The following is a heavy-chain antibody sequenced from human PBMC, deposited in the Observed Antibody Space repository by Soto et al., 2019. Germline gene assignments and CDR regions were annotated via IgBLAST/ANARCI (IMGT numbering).Heavy chain of an antibody. CDR3: ARPTIAAAGPPDY. D-gene: IGHD6-13*01. Sequence: PGGSLRLSCAASGFTFSSYGMHWVRQAPGKGLEWVAVIWYDGSNKYYADSAKGRFTISRDNSKNTLYLQMNSLRAEDTAVYYCARPTIAAAGPPDYWGQGTLVTVSS. CDR2: IWYDGSNK. J-gene: IGHJ4*02. CDR1: GFTFSSYG. V-gene: IGHV3-33*01.